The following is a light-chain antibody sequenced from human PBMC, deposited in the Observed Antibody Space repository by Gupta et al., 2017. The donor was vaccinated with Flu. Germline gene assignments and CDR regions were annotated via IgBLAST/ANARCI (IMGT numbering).Light chain of an antibody. Sequence: EIVMTQSPVSLSVSPGEGVTLSCRASQSVGVDLAWYQQRPGQTPRPLIYDASFRATGVPGRFSAGGSGAEFTLTISDLQPEDFAIYYCQQFNNWPFTFGQGTRLDMK. J-gene: IGKJ5*01. CDR1: QSVGVD. CDR2: DAS. CDR3: QQFNNWPFT. V-gene: IGKV3-15*01.